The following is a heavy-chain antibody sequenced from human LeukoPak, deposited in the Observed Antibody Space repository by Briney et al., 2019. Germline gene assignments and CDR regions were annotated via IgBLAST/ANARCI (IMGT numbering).Heavy chain of an antibody. CDR2: IYYSGST. D-gene: IGHD6-19*01. Sequence: SEPLTLTCTVSGGAISSYYWSWIRQPPGKGLEWIGYIYYSGSTNYNPPLKSRITISVDTSKNQFSLKLSSVTAADTAVYYCAREISGRNYFAYWGQGTLVTVSS. J-gene: IGHJ4*02. V-gene: IGHV4-59*01. CDR3: AREISGRNYFAY. CDR1: GGAISSYY.